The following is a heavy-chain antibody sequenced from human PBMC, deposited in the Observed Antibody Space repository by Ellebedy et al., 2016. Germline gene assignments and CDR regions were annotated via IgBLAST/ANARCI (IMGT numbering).Heavy chain of an antibody. CDR1: GYTFTIYY. Sequence: ASVKVSCXASGYTFTIYYMHWVRQAPGQGLEWMGIINPGGGSTSYAQKFQGRVTMTTDTSTSTAYMELRSLRSEDTAVYYCARSATPYDFWSGYHDAFDIWGQGTMVTVSS. V-gene: IGHV1-46*01. D-gene: IGHD3-3*01. J-gene: IGHJ3*02. CDR2: INPGGGST. CDR3: ARSATPYDFWSGYHDAFDI.